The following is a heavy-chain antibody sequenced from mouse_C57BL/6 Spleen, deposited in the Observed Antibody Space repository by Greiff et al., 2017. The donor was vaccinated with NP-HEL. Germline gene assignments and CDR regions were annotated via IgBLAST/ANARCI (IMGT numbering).Heavy chain of an antibody. CDR2: IDPSDSYT. CDR1: GYTFTSYW. D-gene: IGHD3-3*01. Sequence: QVQLQQPGAELVKPGASVKLSCKASGYTFTSYWMQWVKQRPGQGLEWIGEIDPSDSYTNYNPKFQGKATLTVDTSSSTAYMQLSSLTSEDSAVYDCARGGTSFDYWGKGTTLTVSS. V-gene: IGHV1-50*01. CDR3: ARGGTSFDY. J-gene: IGHJ2*01.